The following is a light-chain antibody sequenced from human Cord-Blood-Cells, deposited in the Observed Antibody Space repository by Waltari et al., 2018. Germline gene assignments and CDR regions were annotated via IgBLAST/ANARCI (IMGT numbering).Light chain of an antibody. Sequence: QSVLTQPPSVSGAPGQRVTISCTGSSSNIGAGYDVHWYQQLPGTAPKLLIYGNSNRPSWVPDRFSGAKSGTSASLAITWLQAEDEADYYGQSYDSSLSGSVFGGGTKLTVL. CDR2: GNS. CDR1: SSNIGAGYD. J-gene: IGLJ3*02. V-gene: IGLV1-40*01. CDR3: QSYDSSLSGSV.